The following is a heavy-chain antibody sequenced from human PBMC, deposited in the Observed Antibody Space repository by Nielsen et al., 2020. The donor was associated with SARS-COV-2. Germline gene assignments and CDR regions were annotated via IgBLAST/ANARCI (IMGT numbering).Heavy chain of an antibody. CDR1: GFTFSNAW. Sequence: GGSLRLSCAASGFTFSNAWMSWVRQAPGKGLEWVGRIKSKTDGGTTDYAAPVKGRFTISRDDSKNTLYLQMNSLRAEDTAVYYCARDSEDITMVRGGYGMDVWGQGTTVTVSS. CDR2: IKSKTDGGTT. D-gene: IGHD3-10*01. CDR3: ARDSEDITMVRGGYGMDV. J-gene: IGHJ6*02. V-gene: IGHV3-15*01.